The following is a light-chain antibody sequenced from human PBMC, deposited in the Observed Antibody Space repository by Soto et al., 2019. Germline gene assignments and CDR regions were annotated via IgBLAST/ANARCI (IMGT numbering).Light chain of an antibody. J-gene: IGLJ3*02. CDR1: TSNVGLNY. Sequence: QSVLTQPPSASGTPGQGVTFSCSGSTSNVGLNYVYWYQQRPGMAPKLLMYADDHRPSGVPERFSASKSCASASLAISGLQSEDEGDYYCAVWDSSLSGWVLGGGTKVTVL. CDR3: AVWDSSLSGWV. V-gene: IGLV1-47*01. CDR2: ADD.